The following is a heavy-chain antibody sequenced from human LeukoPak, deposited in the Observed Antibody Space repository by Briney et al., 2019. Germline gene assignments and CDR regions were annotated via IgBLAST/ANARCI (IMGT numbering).Heavy chain of an antibody. J-gene: IGHJ4*02. V-gene: IGHV4-59*01. Sequence: PSETLSLTCTVSGGSISSYYWIWIRQPPGKGLEWIGYIYYSGSTNYNPSLKSRVAISVDTSKNQFSLKLSSVTAADTAVYYCARGEPYYDFWSGYYFDYWGQGTLVTVSS. D-gene: IGHD3-3*01. CDR1: GGSISSYY. CDR3: ARGEPYYDFWSGYYFDY. CDR2: IYYSGST.